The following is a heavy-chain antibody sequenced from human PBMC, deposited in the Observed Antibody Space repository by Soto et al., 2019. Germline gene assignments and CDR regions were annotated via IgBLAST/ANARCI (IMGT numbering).Heavy chain of an antibody. CDR3: ARGRKSSSWYNWFDP. CDR1: GYTFTSYG. V-gene: IGHV1-18*01. CDR2: ISAYNGNT. Sequence: ASVKVSCKASGYTFTSYGISWVRQAPGQGLEWMGWISAYNGNTNYAQKLQGRVTMTTDTSTSTAYMELRSLRSDDTAVYYCARGRKSSSWYNWFDPWGQGTMVTVSS. J-gene: IGHJ5*02. D-gene: IGHD6-13*01.